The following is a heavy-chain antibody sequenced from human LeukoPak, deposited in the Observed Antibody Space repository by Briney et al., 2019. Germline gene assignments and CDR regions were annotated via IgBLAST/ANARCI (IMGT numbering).Heavy chain of an antibody. Sequence: PGGSLRLSCAASGFTFSSYGIHWVRQAPGKGLERVAVISYDGSNKYYADSVKGRFTISRDNSKNTLYLQMNSLRAEDTAVYYCAKGGGYESAGDYWGQGTLVTVSS. CDR2: ISYDGSNK. V-gene: IGHV3-30*18. J-gene: IGHJ4*02. CDR3: AKGGGYESAGDY. D-gene: IGHD5-12*01. CDR1: GFTFSSYG.